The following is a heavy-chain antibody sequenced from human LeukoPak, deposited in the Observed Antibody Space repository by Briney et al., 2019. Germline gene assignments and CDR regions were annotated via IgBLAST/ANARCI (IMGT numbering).Heavy chain of an antibody. Sequence: SETLSLTCAVYGGSFSGYYWSWIRQPPGKGLEWIGEINHSGSTNYNPSLKSRVTISVDTSKNQFSLKLSSVTAADTAVYYCASNIELGYGSSTSCYALDYWGQGTLVTVSS. CDR1: GGSFSGYY. D-gene: IGHD2-2*01. V-gene: IGHV4-34*01. CDR2: INHSGST. CDR3: ASNIELGYGSSTSCYALDY. J-gene: IGHJ4*02.